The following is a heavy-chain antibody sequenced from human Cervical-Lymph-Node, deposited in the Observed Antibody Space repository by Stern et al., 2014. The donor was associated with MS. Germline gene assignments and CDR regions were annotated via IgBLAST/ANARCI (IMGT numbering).Heavy chain of an antibody. V-gene: IGHV1-24*01. CDR3: VTFTGDP. CDR1: GYTLTELA. Sequence: VQLVQSGAEVKKPGASVKVSCKVSGYTLTELAMQWVRQAPGKGLEWMGGFDPEDGKTVYAQKLQGRITMTEDTSTDTAYMELSRLASEDTAVYYCVTFTGDPWGQGTLVTVSS. D-gene: IGHD1-14*01. J-gene: IGHJ5*02. CDR2: FDPEDGKT.